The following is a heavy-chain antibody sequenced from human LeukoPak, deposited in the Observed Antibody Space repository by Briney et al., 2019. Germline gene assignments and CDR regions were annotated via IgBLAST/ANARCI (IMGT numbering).Heavy chain of an antibody. D-gene: IGHD4-17*01. V-gene: IGHV4-59*12. CDR3: ARENGDYANYYYYYGMDV. CDR2: IYYSGST. Sequence: PSETLSLTCTVSGGSISSYYWSWIRQPPGKGLEWIGYIYYSGSTNYNPSLKSRVTISVDTSKNQFSLKLSSVTAADTDVYYCARENGDYANYYYYYGMDVWGQGTTVTVSS. J-gene: IGHJ6*02. CDR1: GGSISSYY.